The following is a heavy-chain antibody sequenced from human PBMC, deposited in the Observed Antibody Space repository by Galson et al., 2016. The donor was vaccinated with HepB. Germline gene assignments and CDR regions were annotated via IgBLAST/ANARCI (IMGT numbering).Heavy chain of an antibody. CDR2: LYSGEDT. V-gene: IGHV4-39*01. D-gene: IGHD3-16*02. CDR1: GGSISSDYY. Sequence: SETLSLTCIVSGGSISSDYYWGWIRQPPGRGLEWIGSLYSGEDTYYNPSLQSRVTISVDTSRNQFSLRLDSVTAADTGVYYCATGIVMAGKMYYHYMDVWGKGTTVTVSS. CDR3: ATGIVMAGKMYYHYMDV. J-gene: IGHJ6*03.